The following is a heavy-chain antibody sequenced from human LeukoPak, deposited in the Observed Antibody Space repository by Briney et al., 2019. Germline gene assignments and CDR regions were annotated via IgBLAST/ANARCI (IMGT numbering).Heavy chain of an antibody. CDR2: INTNTGNP. V-gene: IGHV7-4-1*02. J-gene: IGHJ6*02. CDR1: RYTFTSYA. D-gene: IGHD2-2*01. CDR3: ARAGYCSSTSHHCVVDYYYYGMDV. Sequence: GASVTVSCKASRYTFTSYAMNWVRQAPGQGLEWMGWINTNTGNPTYAQGFTGRFVFSLDTSVSTAYLQISSLKAEDTAVYYCARAGYCSSTSHHCVVDYYYYGMDVWGQGTTVTVSS.